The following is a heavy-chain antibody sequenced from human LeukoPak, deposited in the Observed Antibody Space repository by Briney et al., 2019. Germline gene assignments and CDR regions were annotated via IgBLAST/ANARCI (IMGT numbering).Heavy chain of an antibody. CDR1: GFTFSSYE. CDR3: ARPGLPFYYYYMDV. Sequence: TGGSLRLSCAASGFTFSSYEMNWVRQAPGKGLEWVSYISSSGSTIHYADSVRGRFTISRDNAKKSLYLQMNSLRAEDTAVYYCARPGLPFYYYYMDVWGKGTTVIVSS. J-gene: IGHJ6*03. CDR2: ISSSGSTI. V-gene: IGHV3-48*03. D-gene: IGHD4-11*01.